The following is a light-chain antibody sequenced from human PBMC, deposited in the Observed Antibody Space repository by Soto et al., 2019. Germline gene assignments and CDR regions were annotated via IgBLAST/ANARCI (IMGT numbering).Light chain of an antibody. CDR3: QQYNSYSEA. CDR1: QSMSSW. CDR2: NAS. V-gene: IGKV1-5*03. Sequence: DIHMTQSPSTLSASVGDRVTITCRASQSMSSWLGWYQQKPGKAPKLLIYNASKLKSGVPSRFSGSGSGTEFTLTISSLQPDDFATYYCQQYNSYSEAFGQGTKV. J-gene: IGKJ1*01.